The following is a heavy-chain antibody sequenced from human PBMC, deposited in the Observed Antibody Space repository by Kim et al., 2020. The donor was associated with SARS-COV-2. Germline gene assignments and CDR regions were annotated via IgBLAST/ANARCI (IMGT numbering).Heavy chain of an antibody. CDR1: GYTFTSYG. Sequence: ASVKVSCKASGYTFTSYGISWVRQAPGQGLEWMGWISAYNGNTNYAQKLQGRVTMTTDTSTSTAYMELRSLRSDDTAVYYCARGDIVVSGGQYYGMDVWGQGTTVTVSS. V-gene: IGHV1-18*01. J-gene: IGHJ6*02. D-gene: IGHD5-12*01. CDR3: ARGDIVVSGGQYYGMDV. CDR2: ISAYNGNT.